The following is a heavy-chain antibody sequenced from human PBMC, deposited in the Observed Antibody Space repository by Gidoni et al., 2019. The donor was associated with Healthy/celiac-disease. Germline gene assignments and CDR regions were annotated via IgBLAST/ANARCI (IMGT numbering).Heavy chain of an antibody. D-gene: IGHD1-26*01. CDR3: ARGLVGPPHYYYGMDV. V-gene: IGHV3-48*03. CDR1: GLTLSSYE. J-gene: IGHJ6*02. Sequence: EVQLVESGGGLVQPGGSMRLSCAASGLTLSSYEMNWVRQAPGKGLEWVSYISSSRSTIYYADSVKGRFTISRDNAKNSLYLQMNSLRAEDTAVYYCARGLVGPPHYYYGMDVWGQGTTVTVSS. CDR2: ISSSRSTI.